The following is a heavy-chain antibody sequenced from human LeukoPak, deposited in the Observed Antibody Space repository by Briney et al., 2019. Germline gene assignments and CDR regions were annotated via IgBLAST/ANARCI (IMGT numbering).Heavy chain of an antibody. CDR2: IYQSENT. Sequence: TSETLSLTCAVSGGSISSGGHSWSWIRQPPGKGLEWIGYIYQSENTYYNPSLTSRVTISADRSKNQFSLKLSSVTAADTAVYYCAKGSCTGGSCYSFNLWGQGTLVTVSS. CDR1: GGSISSGGHS. V-gene: IGHV4-30-2*01. J-gene: IGHJ5*02. CDR3: AKGSCTGGSCYSFNL. D-gene: IGHD2-15*01.